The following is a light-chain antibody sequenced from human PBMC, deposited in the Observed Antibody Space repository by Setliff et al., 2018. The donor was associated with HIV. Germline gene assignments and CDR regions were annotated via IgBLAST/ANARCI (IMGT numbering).Light chain of an antibody. J-gene: IGLJ1*01. V-gene: IGLV1-40*01. CDR2: NDI. Sequence: QSVLTQPPSVSGAPGQRVTISCTGSKSNIGASFDVHWYQHLPGKAPKLLIYNDIIPPSGVPDRFSGSKSGTSATLTISRLQAEDEADYYCQCYDRSLSGLYVFGTGTKVTVL. CDR1: KSNIGASFD. CDR3: QCYDRSLSGLYV.